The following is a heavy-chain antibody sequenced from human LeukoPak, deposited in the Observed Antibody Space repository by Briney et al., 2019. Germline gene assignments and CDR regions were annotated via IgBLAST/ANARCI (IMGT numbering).Heavy chain of an antibody. Sequence: SQTLSLTCAVSGGSISSGGYSWSWIRQPPGKGLEWIGYIYHSGSTYYNPSLKSRVTISVDRSKNRFSLKLSSVTAADTAVYYCARGIAAAGGEYYFDYWGQGTLVTVSS. CDR1: GGSISSGGYS. V-gene: IGHV4-30-2*01. J-gene: IGHJ4*02. D-gene: IGHD6-13*01. CDR2: IYHSGST. CDR3: ARGIAAAGGEYYFDY.